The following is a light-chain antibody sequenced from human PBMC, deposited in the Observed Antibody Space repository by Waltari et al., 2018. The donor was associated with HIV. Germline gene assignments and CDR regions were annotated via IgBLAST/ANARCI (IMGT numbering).Light chain of an antibody. V-gene: IGLV1-47*01. CDR3: AAWDDSLSGQV. CDR2: RNK. CDR1: SSNIGSNY. J-gene: IGLJ3*02. Sequence: QSVLTQPPSASGTPGQRVTISCSGSSSNIGSNYVYWYQQLPGTAPKLLIYRNKRRPSGVPDRFSGSKSGPSASLAISGLRSEDEADYYCAAWDDSLSGQVFGGGTKLTVL.